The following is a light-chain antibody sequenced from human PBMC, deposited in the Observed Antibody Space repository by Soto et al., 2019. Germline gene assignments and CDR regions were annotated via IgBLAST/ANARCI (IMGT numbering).Light chain of an antibody. V-gene: IGKV3-15*01. J-gene: IGKJ1*01. CDR2: GAS. Sequence: VVTQSPATLSVFPGEAATLSCRASQSVSSDLAWYQQRPGQAPRLLIYGASTRATGIPASFRGSGSGTEFRLTIISLQSEDFATYYCQQYNTWHPKMAFGRGTRWISN. CDR1: QSVSSD. CDR3: QQYNTWHPKMA.